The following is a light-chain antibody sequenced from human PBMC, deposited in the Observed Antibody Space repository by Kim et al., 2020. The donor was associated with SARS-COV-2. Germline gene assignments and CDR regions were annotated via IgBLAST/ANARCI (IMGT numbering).Light chain of an antibody. CDR2: GTS. J-gene: IGKJ5*01. Sequence: EVVLTQSPGTLSLSPGERATLSCRASQSVSSRYLAWYQQKPGQAPRLFIYGTSSRATGIPDRFSGSGSGTDFTLTISRLEPEDFAVYYCQQYGNLITFCQGTRLEIK. V-gene: IGKV3-20*01. CDR1: QSVSSRY. CDR3: QQYGNLIT.